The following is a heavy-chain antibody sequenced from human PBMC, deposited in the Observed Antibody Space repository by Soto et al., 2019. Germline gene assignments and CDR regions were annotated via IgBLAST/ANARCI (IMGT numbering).Heavy chain of an antibody. Sequence: TGLEWIGRIYTSGSTNYNPSLKSRVTMSVDTSKNQFSLKLSSVTAADTAVYYCARLGGWIGGFDYWGQGTLVTVSS. CDR2: IYTSGST. CDR3: ARLGGWIGGFDY. J-gene: IGHJ4*02. V-gene: IGHV4-4*07. D-gene: IGHD3-16*01.